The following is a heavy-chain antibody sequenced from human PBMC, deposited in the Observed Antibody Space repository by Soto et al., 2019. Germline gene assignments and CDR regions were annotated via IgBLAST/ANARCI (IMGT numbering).Heavy chain of an antibody. D-gene: IGHD4-17*01. CDR3: AMEKARGVTVTPDY. J-gene: IGHJ4*02. CDR1: GFTFSNYA. CDR2: IRGAGGVT. Sequence: PVGSLRVSWAVSGFTFSNYAMTWVRQAPGKGPEWVSSIRGAGGVTHYADSVRGRFTISRDNSKNTLYLQMNSLRADDTAVYYCAMEKARGVTVTPDYWGQGTMVTV. V-gene: IGHV3-23*01.